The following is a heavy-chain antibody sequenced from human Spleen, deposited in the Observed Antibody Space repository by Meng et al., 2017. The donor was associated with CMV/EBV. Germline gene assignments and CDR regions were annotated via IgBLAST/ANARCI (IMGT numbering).Heavy chain of an antibody. CDR2: IIPMFGTA. CDR1: GGTFSSYA. J-gene: IGHJ6*02. Sequence: SVKVSCKASGGTFSSYAISWVRQAPGQGLEWMGEIIPMFGTANYAQKFQGRVTITTDESTSTAYMELSSLRSEDTAVYYCARVPLRNYYYYGMDVWGQGTTVTVSS. V-gene: IGHV1-69*05. CDR3: ARVPLRNYYYYGMDV.